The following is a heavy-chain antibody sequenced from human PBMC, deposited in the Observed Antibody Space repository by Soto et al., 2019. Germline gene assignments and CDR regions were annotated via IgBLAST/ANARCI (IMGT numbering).Heavy chain of an antibody. CDR1: GGSFSGYY. J-gene: IGHJ4*02. Sequence: PSETLSLTCAVYGGSFSGYYWSWIRQPPGKGLEWIGEINHSGSTNYNPSLKSRVTISVDTSKNQFSLKLSSVTAADTAVYYCARGARIQLWLSYWGQGALVTVSS. D-gene: IGHD5-18*01. CDR2: INHSGST. V-gene: IGHV4-34*01. CDR3: ARGARIQLWLSY.